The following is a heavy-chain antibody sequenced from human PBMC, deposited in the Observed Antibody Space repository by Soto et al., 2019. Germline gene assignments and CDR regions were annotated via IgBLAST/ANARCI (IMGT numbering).Heavy chain of an antibody. V-gene: IGHV4-30-4*01. CDR3: ARVKGLGDDSSGYYWNWFDP. CDR1: GGSVTSDEGY. J-gene: IGHJ5*02. CDR2: ISNSGST. Sequence: SETLSLTCTVSGGSVTSDEGYWSWIRQSPGKGLEWIGYISNSGSTGYNPSLKTRLSMSVDRSKNQFTLRLTSVTAADTAVYFCARVKGLGDDSSGYYWNWFDPWGQGTLVTVSS. D-gene: IGHD3-22*01.